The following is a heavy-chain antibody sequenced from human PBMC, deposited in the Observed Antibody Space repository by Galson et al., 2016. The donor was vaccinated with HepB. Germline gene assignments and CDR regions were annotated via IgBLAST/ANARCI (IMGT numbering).Heavy chain of an antibody. V-gene: IGHV1-69*13. D-gene: IGHD3-10*01. Sequence: SVKVSCKASGYIFSKYVLSWVRQAPGQGLEWMGGIIPMFGPGNFPQKFQGRLTITADESTSTAYMELRSLRSEDTAVYYCARAREYHVSGTHYRLYHDVFVRWGQGTLVTVSA. CDR1: GYIFSKYV. J-gene: IGHJ3*01. CDR2: IIPMFGPG. CDR3: ARAREYHVSGTHYRLYHDVFVR.